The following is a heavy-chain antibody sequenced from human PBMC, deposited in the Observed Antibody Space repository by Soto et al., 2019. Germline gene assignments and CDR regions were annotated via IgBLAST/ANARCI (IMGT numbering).Heavy chain of an antibody. CDR1: GFTFSSYG. D-gene: IGHD6-6*01. CDR2: IWYDGSNK. J-gene: IGHJ4*02. CDR3: ARTHASQDYFDY. Sequence: GGSLRLSCAASGFTFSSYGMHWVRQAPGKGLEWVAVIWYDGSNKYYADSVKGRFTISRDNSKNTLYLQMNSLRAEDTAVYYCARTHASQDYFDYWGQGTLVTVSS. V-gene: IGHV3-33*01.